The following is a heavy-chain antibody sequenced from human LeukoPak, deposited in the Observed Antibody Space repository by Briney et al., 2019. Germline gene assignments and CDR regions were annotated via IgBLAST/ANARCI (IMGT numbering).Heavy chain of an antibody. D-gene: IGHD1-1*01. CDR2: INPGGGDT. CDR3: ARGPRGQRFDY. Sequence: GAPVKVSCKASGYTFNTYYIHWVRQAPGQGPGWMGLINPGGGDTSYAQNLQGRVTMTRDTSTSTVYLELSNLRSEDTAVYYCARGPRGQRFDYWGQGTLVTVSS. J-gene: IGHJ4*02. CDR1: GYTFNTYY. V-gene: IGHV1-46*02.